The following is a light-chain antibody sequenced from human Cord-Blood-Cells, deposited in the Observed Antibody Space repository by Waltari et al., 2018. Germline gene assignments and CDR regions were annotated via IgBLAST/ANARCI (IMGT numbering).Light chain of an antibody. J-gene: IGKJ2*01. V-gene: IGKV1-5*01. CDR3: EQYNSYSRGYT. CDR1: QSIRSW. Sequence: DIQMTQSPSTLSASVGDRVTITCRASQSIRSWLAWYQQKPGKAPKLLIYDASSLESGVPSRFSGSGSGTEFTLTISSLQPDDFATDCEQYNSYSRGYTFGQGTKLEIK. CDR2: DAS.